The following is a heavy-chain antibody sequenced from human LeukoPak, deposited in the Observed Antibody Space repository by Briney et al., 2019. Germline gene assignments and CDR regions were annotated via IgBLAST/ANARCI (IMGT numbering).Heavy chain of an antibody. D-gene: IGHD2-8*02. V-gene: IGHV3-66*01. CDR2: IYSGGYT. CDR3: AKELEVYAICFDY. CDR1: GFTVSSNY. Sequence: GGSLRLSCAASGFTVSSNYMSWVRQAPGKGLEWVSVIYSGGYTYYADSVKGRFTISRDNSKNTLYLQMNSLRAEDTAVYYCAKELEVYAICFDYWGQGTLVTVSS. J-gene: IGHJ4*02.